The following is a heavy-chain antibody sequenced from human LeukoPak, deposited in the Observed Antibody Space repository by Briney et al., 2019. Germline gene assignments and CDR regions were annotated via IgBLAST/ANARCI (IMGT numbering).Heavy chain of an antibody. V-gene: IGHV1-18*01. Sequence: MGWISAYNGHTNYAQKLQGRVTMTTNTSTSTPYMELRSLRSDDTAVYYCARGPTHDAFDIWGQGTMVTVSS. J-gene: IGHJ3*02. CDR3: ARGPTHDAFDI. CDR2: ISAYNGHT.